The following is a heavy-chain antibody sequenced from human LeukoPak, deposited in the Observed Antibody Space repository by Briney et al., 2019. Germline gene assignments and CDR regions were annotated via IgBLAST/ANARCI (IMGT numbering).Heavy chain of an antibody. CDR3: TTPRYNWDYDYWFDP. D-gene: IGHD1-7*01. J-gene: IGHJ5*02. Sequence: GGSLRLSCAASGFTFSNAWMSWVRQAPGKGLEWAGRIKSKTDGGTTDYAAPVKGRFTISRDDSKNTLYLQMNSLKTEDTAVYYCTTPRYNWDYDYWFDPWGQGTLVTVSS. V-gene: IGHV3-15*01. CDR1: GFTFSNAW. CDR2: IKSKTDGGTT.